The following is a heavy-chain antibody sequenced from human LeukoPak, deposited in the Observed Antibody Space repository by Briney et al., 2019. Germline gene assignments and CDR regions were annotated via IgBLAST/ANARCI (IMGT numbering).Heavy chain of an antibody. CDR1: GGSISSYY. V-gene: IGHV4-59*08. J-gene: IGHJ4*02. Sequence: SETLSLTCTVSGGSISSYYWSWIRQPPGKGLEWIGYIYYSGSTNYNPSLKSRVTISVDTSKNQFSLKLSSVTAADTAVYYCAAESERWLVRSWGQGTLVTVSS. D-gene: IGHD6-19*01. CDR3: AAESERWLVRS. CDR2: IYYSGST.